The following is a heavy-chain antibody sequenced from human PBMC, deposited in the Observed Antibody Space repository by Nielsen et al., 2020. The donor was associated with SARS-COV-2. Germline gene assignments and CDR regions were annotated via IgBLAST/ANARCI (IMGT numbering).Heavy chain of an antibody. CDR3: AKDGVVRGDALDL. V-gene: IGHV3-23*01. Sequence: GESLKISCAASGFTFSSYAMHWVRRAPGRGLQWVTGVSASGGSTYYTDSVKGRFSISRDNSKNTLFLQMHSLRVEDTALYYCAKDGVVRGDALDLWGQGTMVTVSS. CDR1: GFTFSSYA. CDR2: VSASGGST. J-gene: IGHJ3*01. D-gene: IGHD3-10*01.